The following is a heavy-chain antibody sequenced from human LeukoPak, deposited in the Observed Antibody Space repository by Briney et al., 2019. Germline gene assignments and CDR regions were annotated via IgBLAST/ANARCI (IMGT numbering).Heavy chain of an antibody. J-gene: IGHJ4*02. CDR1: GYTSTSYD. CDR3: ARGRGMTTVTLPFGY. V-gene: IGHV1-8*03. CDR2: MNPNSSNT. D-gene: IGHD4-11*01. Sequence: GASVKVSCKASGYTSTSYDIYWVRQASGQGHEWMGWMNPNSSNTGYPQKFQGRVTITRNTSISTVYMELSSLRSEDTAVYYCARGRGMTTVTLPFGYWGQGTLVTASS.